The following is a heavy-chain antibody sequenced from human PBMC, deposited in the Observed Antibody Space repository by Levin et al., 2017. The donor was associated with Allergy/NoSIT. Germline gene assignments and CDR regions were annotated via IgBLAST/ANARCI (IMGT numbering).Heavy chain of an antibody. CDR3: ARDWDEYYYGSGTLRGGFDY. D-gene: IGHD3-10*01. J-gene: IGHJ4*02. V-gene: IGHV1-18*01. CDR1: GYTFTSYG. CDR2: ISAYNGNT. Sequence: ASVKVSCKASGYTFTSYGISWVRQAPGQGLEWMGWISAYNGNTNYAQKLQGRVTMTTDTSTSTAYMELRSLRSDDTAVYYCARDWDEYYYGSGTLRGGFDYWGQGTLVTVSS.